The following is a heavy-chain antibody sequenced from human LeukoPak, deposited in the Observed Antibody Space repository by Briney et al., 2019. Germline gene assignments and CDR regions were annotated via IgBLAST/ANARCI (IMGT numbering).Heavy chain of an antibody. CDR2: IYYSGST. J-gene: IGHJ4*02. V-gene: IGHV4-59*01. CDR3: ARGGYTAYYFDY. CDR1: GDSISSYY. Sequence: PSETLSLTCTVSGDSISSYYWSWIRQPPGKGLEWIGYIYYSGSTNYNPSLKSRVTISVDTSKNQFSLKLSSVTAADTAVYYCARGGYTAYYFDYWGQGTLVTVSS. D-gene: IGHD6-13*01.